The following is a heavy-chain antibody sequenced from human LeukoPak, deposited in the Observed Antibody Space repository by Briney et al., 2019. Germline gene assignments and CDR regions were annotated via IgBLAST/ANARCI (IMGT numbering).Heavy chain of an antibody. V-gene: IGHV3-7*01. Sequence: GGSLRLSCSASGFASSDYWMNWVRQAPGKGPEWVANINLGGSAKLYVDSVRGRCTISRDNAKNSLYLQLNSPRVEDTAVYYCAAWGLNNYWGQGTLVTVSS. CDR1: GFASSDYW. D-gene: IGHD7-27*01. J-gene: IGHJ4*02. CDR3: AAWGLNNY. CDR2: INLGGSAK.